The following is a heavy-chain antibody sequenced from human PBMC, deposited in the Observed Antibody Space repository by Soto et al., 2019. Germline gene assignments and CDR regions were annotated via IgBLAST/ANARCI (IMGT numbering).Heavy chain of an antibody. CDR2: IYSSGSA. D-gene: IGHD5-18*01. J-gene: IGHJ4*02. Sequence: QVRLQESGPGLVRASETLSLTCTVSRGSISGYFWTWIRQPAGKGLEWIGRIYSSGSANYNASLESRVTMSVETSKNHFSLTLTSVTAADTAIYYCARASPFLRGFNYGPIDLWGPGILVAVSS. CDR3: ARASPFLRGFNYGPIDL. V-gene: IGHV4-4*07. CDR1: RGSISGYF.